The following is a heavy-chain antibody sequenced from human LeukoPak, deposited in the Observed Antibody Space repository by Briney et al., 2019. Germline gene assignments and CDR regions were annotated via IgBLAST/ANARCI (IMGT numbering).Heavy chain of an antibody. CDR1: GVSISSGSNY. CDR2: IYHSGST. D-gene: IGHD5-12*01. Sequence: TSETLSLTCRVSGVSISSGSNYWGWIRQPPGNGLERIGSIYHSGSTYYNPSLKSRVTISVDTSKNQFSLKLSSVTAADTAVYYCARDHVWDSGYDIEGIPFDYWGQGTLVTVSS. CDR3: ARDHVWDSGYDIEGIPFDY. V-gene: IGHV4-39*07. J-gene: IGHJ4*02.